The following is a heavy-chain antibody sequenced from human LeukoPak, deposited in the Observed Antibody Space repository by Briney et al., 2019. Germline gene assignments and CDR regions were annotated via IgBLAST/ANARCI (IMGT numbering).Heavy chain of an antibody. J-gene: IGHJ4*02. CDR3: AKSESYRFDY. CDR1: GFTFSSYA. D-gene: IGHD1-26*01. CDR2: ISYNGGST. Sequence: PGGSLRLSCAASGFTFSSYAMHWVRQAPGKGLEFVSAISYNGGSTYYANSVKGRFTISRDNSKNTLYLQMGSLRAEDMAVYYCAKSESYRFDYWGQGTLVTVSS. V-gene: IGHV3-64*01.